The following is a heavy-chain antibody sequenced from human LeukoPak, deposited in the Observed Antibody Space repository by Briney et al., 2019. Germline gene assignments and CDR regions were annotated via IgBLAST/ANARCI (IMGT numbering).Heavy chain of an antibody. CDR2: IYYSGST. CDR1: GGSLSNYY. V-gene: IGHV4-59*08. Sequence: SETLSLTCTVSGGSLSNYYWSWIRLPPGKGLEWIGYIYYSGSTNYNPSLKSRVTISVDTSKNQFSLKLSSVTAADTAVYYCARSGIVGAMPVWGQGTLVTVSS. J-gene: IGHJ4*02. D-gene: IGHD1-26*01. CDR3: ARSGIVGAMPV.